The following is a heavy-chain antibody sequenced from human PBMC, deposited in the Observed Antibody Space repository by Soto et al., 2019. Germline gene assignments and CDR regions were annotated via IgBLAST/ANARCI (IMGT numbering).Heavy chain of an antibody. CDR2: INVYNGET. CDR1: GYTFSGYH. V-gene: IGHV1-2*02. D-gene: IGHD2-2*02. Sequence: ASVKVSGKASGYTFSGYHMHWVRQAPGQGLEWMGWINVYNGETNIAQKFQGRVAMTRDTSITTAYVELSRLRFDDTAVYFCAREGATRRPSRPAIGWLESWGQGTLVTVSS. CDR3: AREGATRRPSRPAIGWLES. J-gene: IGHJ5*01.